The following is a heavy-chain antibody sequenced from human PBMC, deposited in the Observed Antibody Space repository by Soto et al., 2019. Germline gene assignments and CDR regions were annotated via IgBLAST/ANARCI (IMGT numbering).Heavy chain of an antibody. V-gene: IGHV3-23*01. CDR2: ISGSGDST. CDR1: GFTFSSYA. Sequence: EVQLLESGGGLVQPGGSLRLSCAASGFTFSSYAMSWVRQAPGKGLEWVSVISGSGDSTYYADSVRGRFTISRDNSKNTLYLQMNSVRAEDTAVYYCAKDRDGAAAGPTKFYGMDVWGQGTRVTVSS. J-gene: IGHJ6*02. D-gene: IGHD6-13*01. CDR3: AKDRDGAAAGPTKFYGMDV.